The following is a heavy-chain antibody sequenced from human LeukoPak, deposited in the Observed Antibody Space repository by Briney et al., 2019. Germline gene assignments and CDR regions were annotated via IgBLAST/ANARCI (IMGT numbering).Heavy chain of an antibody. CDR1: GGSISSGGYS. CDR2: IYHSGST. D-gene: IGHD6-13*01. J-gene: IGHJ5*02. V-gene: IGHV4-30-2*01. CDR3: ARDRPYSSRENWFDP. Sequence: SETLSLTCAVSGGSISSGGYSWSWIRQPPGKGLEWIGYIYHSGSTYYNPSLKSRVTISVDRSKNQFSLKLSSVTAADTAVYYCARDRPYSSRENWFDPWGQGTLVTVSS.